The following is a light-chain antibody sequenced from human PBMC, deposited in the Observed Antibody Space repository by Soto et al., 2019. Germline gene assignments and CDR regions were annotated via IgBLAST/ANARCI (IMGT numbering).Light chain of an antibody. CDR1: QSVYSN. J-gene: IGKJ2*01. CDR3: QQYNNWPPYT. CDR2: AAS. Sequence: IVMTQSPATLSVSPGEGATLSCRASQSVYSNLAWYQQKPGQAPRLLIYAASTRASGIPARFSGGGSGTEFTLTISSLPSEDFAVYYCQQYNNWPPYTFGQGTKLEIK. V-gene: IGKV3-15*01.